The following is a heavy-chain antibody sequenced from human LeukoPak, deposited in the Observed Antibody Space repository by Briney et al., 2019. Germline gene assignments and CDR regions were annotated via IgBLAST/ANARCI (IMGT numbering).Heavy chain of an antibody. CDR1: GFNFNDAW. D-gene: IGHD4-11*01. J-gene: IGHJ4*02. CDR2: VRTTAEGETT. Sequence: GGSLRVACEGSGFNFNDAWMSWIRQAPGKGLEWVGRVRTTAEGETTDYAAPVRGRFIISRDDSKNMVFLQMNRLETEDTAIYYCTAGLGKTDDDSWGQGTLVTVSS. V-gene: IGHV3-15*01. CDR3: TAGLGKTDDDS.